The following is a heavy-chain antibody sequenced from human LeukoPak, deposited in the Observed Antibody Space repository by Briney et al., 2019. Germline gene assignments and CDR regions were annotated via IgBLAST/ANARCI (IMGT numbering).Heavy chain of an antibody. J-gene: IGHJ4*02. CDR3: VGATDY. D-gene: IGHD1-26*01. CDR1: GFTFSSYW. V-gene: IGHV3-74*01. CDR2: ISGDESST. Sequence: PGGSLRLSCEASGFTFSSYWMHWVRQAPGKGLVWVSRISGDESSTSYADSVEGRFTISRDNAKNSLYLQMNSLRAEDTAVYYCVGATDYWGQGTLVTVSS.